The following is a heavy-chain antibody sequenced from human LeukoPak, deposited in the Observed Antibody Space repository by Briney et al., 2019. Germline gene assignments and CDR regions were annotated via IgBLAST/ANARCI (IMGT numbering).Heavy chain of an antibody. CDR3: ARDHSPPPSSYACDI. Sequence: GGSLRLSCAASGFTVSSNYMSWVRQAPGKGLEWVSVIYSGGSTYYADSVKGRFTVSRDNSKNTLYLQMNSLRAEDTAVYYCARDHSPPPSSYACDIWGQGTMVTVPS. D-gene: IGHD2-2*01. CDR1: GFTVSSNY. J-gene: IGHJ3*02. CDR2: IYSGGST. V-gene: IGHV3-53*01.